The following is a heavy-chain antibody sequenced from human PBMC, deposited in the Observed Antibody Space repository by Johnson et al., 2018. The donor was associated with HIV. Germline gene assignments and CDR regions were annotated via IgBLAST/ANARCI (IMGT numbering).Heavy chain of an antibody. CDR1: GFTVSSNY. D-gene: IGHD5-12*01. CDR3: AKIVATSDDVFDI. Sequence: EVQLVESGGGLVQPGGSLRLSCAASGFTVSSNYMSWVRQAPGKGLEWVSVIYSGGSTYYADSVKGRFTISRDISKNTLYLQMNSLRAEDTAVFYCAKIVATSDDVFDIWGQGTKVTVSS. CDR2: IYSGGST. J-gene: IGHJ3*02. V-gene: IGHV3-66*02.